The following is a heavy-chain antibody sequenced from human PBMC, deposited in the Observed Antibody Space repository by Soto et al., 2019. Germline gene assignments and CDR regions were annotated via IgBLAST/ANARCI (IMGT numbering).Heavy chain of an antibody. Sequence: PSETLSLTCAVYGGSFSGYYWSWIRQPPGKGLEWIGEINHSGSTNYNPSLKSRVTISVDTSKNQFSLKLSSVTAADTAVYYCAGDVGYSSSPLDYWGQGTLVTVSS. CDR3: AGDVGYSSSPLDY. J-gene: IGHJ4*02. V-gene: IGHV4-34*01. D-gene: IGHD6-13*01. CDR1: GGSFSGYY. CDR2: INHSGST.